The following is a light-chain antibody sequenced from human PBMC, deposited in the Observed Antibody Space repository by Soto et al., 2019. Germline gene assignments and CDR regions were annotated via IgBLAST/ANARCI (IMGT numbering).Light chain of an antibody. CDR1: QSVSSSY. Sequence: ESVLTKSRGTLSLSKGERATLSCSPSQSVSSSYLAWYQQKPGQAPRLLIYGASSRATGIPDRFSGSGSGTDFTLTISRLEPEDFAVYYCQQYGSSPITFGQVTLLEIK. CDR3: QQYGSSPIT. V-gene: IGKV3-20*01. J-gene: IGKJ5*01. CDR2: GAS.